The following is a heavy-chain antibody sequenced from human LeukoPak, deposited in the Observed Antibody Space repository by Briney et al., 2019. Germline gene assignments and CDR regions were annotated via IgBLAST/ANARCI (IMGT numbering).Heavy chain of an antibody. Sequence: GGSLRLSCAASGFTFSSYSMNWDRQAPGKGLEWVSYISSSSSTIYYADSVKGRFTISRDNAKNSLYLQMNSLRAEDTAVYYCARGQRGYIVVVPAGEDAFDIWGQGTMVTVSS. J-gene: IGHJ3*02. CDR3: ARGQRGYIVVVPAGEDAFDI. D-gene: IGHD2-2*01. V-gene: IGHV3-48*01. CDR1: GFTFSSYS. CDR2: ISSSSSTI.